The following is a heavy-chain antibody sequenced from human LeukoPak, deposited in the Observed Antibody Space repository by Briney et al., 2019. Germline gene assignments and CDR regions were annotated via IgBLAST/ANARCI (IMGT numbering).Heavy chain of an antibody. CDR1: GYTFTGYY. Sequence: GASVKVSCKASGYTFTGYYMHWVRQAPGQGLEWMGRINPNSGGTNYAQKFQGRVTMTRDTSISTAYMELSRLRSDDTAVYYCARDIFSGYYYDSSGYYYGGIYWGQGTPVTVSS. CDR3: ARDIFSGYYYDSSGYYYGGIY. J-gene: IGHJ4*02. D-gene: IGHD3-22*01. V-gene: IGHV1-2*06. CDR2: INPNSGGT.